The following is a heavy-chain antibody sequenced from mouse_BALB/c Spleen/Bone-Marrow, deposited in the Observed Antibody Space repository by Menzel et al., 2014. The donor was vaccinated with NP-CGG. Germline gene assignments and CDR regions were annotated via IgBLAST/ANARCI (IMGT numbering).Heavy chain of an antibody. CDR3: AKGSIVTRYYAMD. V-gene: IGHV1-26*01. CDR2: INPYNGGS. J-gene: IGHJ4*01. CDR1: GYSFTSYT. D-gene: IGHD2-5*01. Sequence: GPTLVTPANSVWLSCPANGYSFTSYTMNWVQQTLGKNLEWIGLINPYNGGSSYNQKFKGKAARTVDKTANTANKELRRLTTEDSADDSCAKGSIVTRYYAMD.